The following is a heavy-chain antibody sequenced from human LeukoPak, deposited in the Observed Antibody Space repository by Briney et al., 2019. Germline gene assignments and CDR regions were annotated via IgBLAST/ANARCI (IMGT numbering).Heavy chain of an antibody. CDR2: INHSGST. CDR1: GGSFSGYF. V-gene: IGHV4-34*01. J-gene: IGHJ4*02. D-gene: IGHD6-13*01. CDR3: ARVRGSSWYTDSYYFDY. Sequence: SETLSLTCAVYGGSFSGYFWTWIRQPPGKGLEWIGEINHSGSTNYNPSLKSRVTISVDMSKNQFSLKLSSVTAADTAVYYCARVRGSSWYTDSYYFDYWGQGTLVTVSS.